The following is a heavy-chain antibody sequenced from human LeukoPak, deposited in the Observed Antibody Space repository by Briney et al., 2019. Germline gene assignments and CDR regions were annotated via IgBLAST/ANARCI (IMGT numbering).Heavy chain of an antibody. CDR2: ISAYNGNT. Sequence: GASVKLSCKASGYTFTSYGISWVRQAPGQGLEWMGWISAYNGNTNYAQKLQGRVTMTTDTSTSTAYMELRSLRSDDTAVYYCARLNTGANGDYVDYWGQGTLVTVSS. CDR3: ARLNTGANGDYVDY. V-gene: IGHV1-18*01. D-gene: IGHD1-1*01. J-gene: IGHJ4*02. CDR1: GYTFTSYG.